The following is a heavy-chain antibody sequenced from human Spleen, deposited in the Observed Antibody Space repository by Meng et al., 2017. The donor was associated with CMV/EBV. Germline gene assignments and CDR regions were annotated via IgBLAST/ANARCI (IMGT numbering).Heavy chain of an antibody. CDR2: ISYNSVST. D-gene: IGHD6-25*01. V-gene: IGHV3-21*01. J-gene: IGHJ4*02. Sequence: CAASGFTFRIQNMNWVRRAPGKGLEWVALISYNSVSTHYADSVKARFTVSRDNGKNSVYLQMNSLRVEDTAVYYCARAGSSDNDFWGQGTLVTVSS. CDR1: GFTFRIQN. CDR3: ARAGSSDNDF.